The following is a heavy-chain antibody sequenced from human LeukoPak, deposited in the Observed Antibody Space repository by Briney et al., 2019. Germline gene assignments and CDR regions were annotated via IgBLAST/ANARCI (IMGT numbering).Heavy chain of an antibody. CDR3: AKAAYSTDTGDYIDY. D-gene: IGHD2-21*01. V-gene: IGHV3-9*01. CDR1: GFTFDNYA. Sequence: GRSLRLSCAASGFTFDNYAMHWVQQAPGKGLEWVSGISWNSATIGYADSVKGRFTISRDNAKNSLYLQMNSLRAEDTALYYCAKAAYSTDTGDYIDYWGQGTLVTVSS. J-gene: IGHJ4*02. CDR2: ISWNSATI.